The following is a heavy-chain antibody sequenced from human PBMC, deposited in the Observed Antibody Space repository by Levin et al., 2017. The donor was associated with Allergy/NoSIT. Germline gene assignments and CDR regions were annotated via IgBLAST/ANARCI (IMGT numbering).Heavy chain of an antibody. CDR1: GFTFSSHA. J-gene: IGHJ5*02. Sequence: GGSLRLSCAASGFTFSSHAMTWVRQAPGKGLEWVSAISGSNNSTFYADSVKGRFTISRDNSKNTLYLQMNSLRAEDTAVYYCGKRLEWPWFDPWGQGTLVTVSS. CDR3: GKRLEWPWFDP. D-gene: IGHD3-3*01. V-gene: IGHV3-23*01. CDR2: ISGSNNST.